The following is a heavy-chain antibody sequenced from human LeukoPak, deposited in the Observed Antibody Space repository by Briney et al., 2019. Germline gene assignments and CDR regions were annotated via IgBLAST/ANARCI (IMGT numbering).Heavy chain of an antibody. CDR2: IYHSGST. D-gene: IGHD6-13*01. J-gene: IGHJ5*02. CDR1: TYSISSAYY. Sequence: PSETLSLTCSVSTYSISSAYYWGWIRQPPGKGLQWIGSIYHSGSTSYNPSLKSRVTISVDTSKNQFSLRLSSVTAADTAFYYCARQYSTNWYDDRGWFDPWGQGTLVTVSS. V-gene: IGHV4-38-2*02. CDR3: ARQYSTNWYDDRGWFDP.